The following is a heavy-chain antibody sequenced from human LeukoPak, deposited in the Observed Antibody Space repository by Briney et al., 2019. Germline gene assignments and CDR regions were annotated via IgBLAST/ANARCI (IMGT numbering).Heavy chain of an antibody. J-gene: IGHJ6*02. V-gene: IGHV1-8*01. CDR2: LNSTSGNT. D-gene: IGHD6-13*01. CDR3: ARGQVYSSSWGNYYYGMDV. CDR1: GYTSISYD. Sequence: ASTQSPTKAFGYTSISYDIRCWLRQTGQGVQWMIWLNSTSGNTGYTHSLQGRVTMSRNTSMSQSYLKLSTVTSADTAVYYCARGQVYSSSWGNYYYGMDVWGQGTTVTVSS.